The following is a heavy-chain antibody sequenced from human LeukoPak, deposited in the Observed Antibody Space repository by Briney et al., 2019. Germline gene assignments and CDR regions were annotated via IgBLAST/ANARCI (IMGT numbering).Heavy chain of an antibody. D-gene: IGHD1-1*01. CDR1: GYTFTRYG. Sequence: ASVKVSCKASGYTFTRYGISWVRQAPGQGLEWMGWISAYNGNTNYAQKLQGRVTMTTDTSTSTAYMELRSLRSDDTAVYYCARDRYTWNALGSPFDYWGQGTLVTVSS. V-gene: IGHV1-18*04. CDR2: ISAYNGNT. J-gene: IGHJ4*02. CDR3: ARDRYTWNALGSPFDY.